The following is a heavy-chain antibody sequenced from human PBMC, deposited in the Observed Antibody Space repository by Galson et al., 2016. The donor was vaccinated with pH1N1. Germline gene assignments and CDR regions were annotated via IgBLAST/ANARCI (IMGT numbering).Heavy chain of an antibody. CDR2: INYIGGNI. CDR3: ARRPGIAVPGLLDF. J-gene: IGHJ4*02. CDR1: GFTFGDYG. V-gene: IGHV3-20*04. Sequence: SLRPSCAASGFTFGDYGMTWVRQAPGKGLEWVASINYIGGNIAYADSMKGRFTISRDNAKSSLYLQMNSLRAEDTALYYCARRPGIAVPGLLDFWGQGTLVIVSS. D-gene: IGHD6-19*01.